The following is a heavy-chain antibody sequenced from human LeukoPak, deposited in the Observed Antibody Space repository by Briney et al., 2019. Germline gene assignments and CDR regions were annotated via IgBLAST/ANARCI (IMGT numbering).Heavy chain of an antibody. CDR1: GFTFSTYS. J-gene: IGHJ4*02. CDR3: TRQPGIASAGRFDS. D-gene: IGHD6-13*01. CDR2: ISSSSTYI. V-gene: IGHV3-21*01. Sequence: PGGSLRLSCAASGFTFSTYSMNWVRQAPGKGLEWASSISSSSTYIYYADSVKGRFTISRDNPKNSLFLQMNSLRAEDTAIYYCTRQPGIASAGRFDSWGQGTLVTVSS.